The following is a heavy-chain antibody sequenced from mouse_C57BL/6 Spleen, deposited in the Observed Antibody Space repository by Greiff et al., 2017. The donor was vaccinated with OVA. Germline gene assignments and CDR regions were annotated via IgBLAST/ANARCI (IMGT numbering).Heavy chain of an antibody. J-gene: IGHJ4*01. Sequence: EVKLMESGPGMVKPSQSLSLTCTVTGYSITSGYDWHWIRHFPGNKLEWMGYISYSGSTNYNPSLKSRISITHDTSKNHFFLKLNSVTTEDTATYYCARVAPSYAMDYWGQGTSVTVSS. D-gene: IGHD1-3*01. V-gene: IGHV3-1*01. CDR3: ARVAPSYAMDY. CDR2: ISYSGST. CDR1: GYSITSGYD.